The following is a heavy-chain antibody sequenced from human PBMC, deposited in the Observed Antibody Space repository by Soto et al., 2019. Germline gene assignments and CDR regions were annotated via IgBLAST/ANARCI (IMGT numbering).Heavy chain of an antibody. CDR1: GFTFSSYA. CDR2: ISGSGGST. J-gene: IGHJ4*02. Sequence: AGGSLRLSCAASGFTFSSYAMSWVRQAPGKGLEWVSAISGSGGSTYYADSVKGRFTISRDNSKNTLYLQMNSLRAEDTAVYYCAKDTYPYYSGGSCYSEDYWGQGTQVTVSS. D-gene: IGHD2-15*01. V-gene: IGHV3-23*01. CDR3: AKDTYPYYSGGSCYSEDY.